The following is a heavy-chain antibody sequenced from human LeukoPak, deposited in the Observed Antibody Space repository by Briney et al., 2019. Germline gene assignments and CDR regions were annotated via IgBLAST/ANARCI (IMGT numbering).Heavy chain of an antibody. CDR1: GYSFTTYW. J-gene: IGHJ3*02. Sequence: GESLKISCKGSGYSFTTYWSAWVRQMPGKGREWMGFIYLGDSDTRYSPSFQGQVTISADKSISTAYLQWSSLKASDTAMYYCARLWARGFDIWGQGTMVTVSS. CDR2: IYLGDSDT. V-gene: IGHV5-51*01. CDR3: ARLWARGFDI. D-gene: IGHD5-18*01.